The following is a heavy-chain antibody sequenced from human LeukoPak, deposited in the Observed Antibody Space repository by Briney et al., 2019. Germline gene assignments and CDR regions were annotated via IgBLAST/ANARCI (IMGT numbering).Heavy chain of an antibody. D-gene: IGHD6-13*01. J-gene: IGHJ6*02. Sequence: SVKVSCKASGGTFSSYAISWVRQAPGQGLEWMGGIIPIFGTANYAQKFQGRVTITADESTSTAYVELSSLRSEDTAVYYCATIAAAGTQYYYYGMDVWGQGTTVTVSS. V-gene: IGHV1-69*01. CDR3: ATIAAAGTQYYYYGMDV. CDR1: GGTFSSYA. CDR2: IIPIFGTA.